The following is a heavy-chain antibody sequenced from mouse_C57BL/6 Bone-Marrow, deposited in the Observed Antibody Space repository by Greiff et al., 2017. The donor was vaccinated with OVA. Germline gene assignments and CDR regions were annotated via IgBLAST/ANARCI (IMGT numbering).Heavy chain of an antibody. CDR2: IDPSDSYT. J-gene: IGHJ2*01. V-gene: IGHV1-59*01. CDR1: GYTFTSYW. D-gene: IGHD2-3*01. CDR3: AQIYDGYEDY. Sequence: QVQLQQPGAELVRPGTSVKLSCKASGYTFTSYWMHWVKQRPGQGLEWIGVIDPSDSYTNYNQKFKGKATLTVDTSSSTAYMQLSSLTSEDSAVYYCAQIYDGYEDYWGQGTTLTVSS.